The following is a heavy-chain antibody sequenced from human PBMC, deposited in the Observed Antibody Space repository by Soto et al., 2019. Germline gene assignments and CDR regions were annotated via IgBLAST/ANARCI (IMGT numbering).Heavy chain of an antibody. CDR2: VYYSGNT. Sequence: SETLSLTCSVSGGSISNYHWSWIRQPPGKGLEWIGYVYYSGNTIYNPSLKSRVTMSVDRSKNQFSLKLSSVTAADTAVYYCAGDYASGSYRFDYWGQGTLVTVSS. V-gene: IGHV4-59*01. J-gene: IGHJ4*02. CDR1: GGSISNYH. D-gene: IGHD3-10*01. CDR3: AGDYASGSYRFDY.